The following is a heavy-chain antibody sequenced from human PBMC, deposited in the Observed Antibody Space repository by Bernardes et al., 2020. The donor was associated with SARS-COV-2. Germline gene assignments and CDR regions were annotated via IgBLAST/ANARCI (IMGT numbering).Heavy chain of an antibody. J-gene: IGHJ5*02. V-gene: IGHV4-31*03. CDR2: IYYSGIT. CDR1: GGSISSAGYY. D-gene: IGHD3-3*01. CDR3: ARAPKQRITIFGVVGWFDP. Sequence: SETLSLTCTVSGGSISSAGYYWSWLLQHPGKGLEWIGYIYYSGITYYNPSLKSRVTISVDTSKNQFSLKLSSVTAADTAVYYCARAPKQRITIFGVVGWFDPWGQGTLVTVSS.